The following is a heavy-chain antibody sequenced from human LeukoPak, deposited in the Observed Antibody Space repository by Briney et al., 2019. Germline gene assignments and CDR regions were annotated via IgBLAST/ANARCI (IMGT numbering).Heavy chain of an antibody. CDR1: GFTFSSYW. V-gene: IGHV3-74*01. D-gene: IGHD3-10*01. Sequence: GGSLRLSCAASGFTFSSYWMHWLRQAPGKGLVWVSRINSDGSSRNYADSVKGRFTISRDNAKNTLYLHMNSLRAEDTAVYYRARDYYTLGSPNDYWGQGTLVTVSS. CDR2: INSDGSSR. J-gene: IGHJ4*02. CDR3: ARDYYTLGSPNDY.